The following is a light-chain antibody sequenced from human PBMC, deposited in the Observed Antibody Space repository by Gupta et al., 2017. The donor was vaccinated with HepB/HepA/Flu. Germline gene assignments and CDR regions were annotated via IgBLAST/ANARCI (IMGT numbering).Light chain of an antibody. Sequence: HAGLTQPPSVSKGLRPTATLTCTGNINNVDYEEAAWLQQHQGHPPKLLSYRNNTRPSGIPERFSASKSGSTASLTITGLQAEEEADYYCTECERSSSAVVIGGGTKLTVL. V-gene: IGLV10-54*04. J-gene: IGLJ2*01. CDR2: RNN. CDR3: TECERSSSAVV. CDR1: INNVDYEE.